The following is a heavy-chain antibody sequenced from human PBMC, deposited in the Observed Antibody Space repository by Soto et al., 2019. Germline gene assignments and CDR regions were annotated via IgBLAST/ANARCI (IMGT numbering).Heavy chain of an antibody. V-gene: IGHV3-33*01. D-gene: IGHD6-13*01. J-gene: IGHJ6*02. CDR1: GFTFSSYG. CDR3: ARCIAAAGNKYYYYYGMDV. Sequence: GGSLRLSCAASGFTFSSYGMHWVRQAPGKGLEWVAVIWYDGSNKYYADSVKGRFTISRDNSKNTLYLQMNSLRAEDTAVYYCARCIAAAGNKYYYYYGMDVWGQGTTVTVSS. CDR2: IWYDGSNK.